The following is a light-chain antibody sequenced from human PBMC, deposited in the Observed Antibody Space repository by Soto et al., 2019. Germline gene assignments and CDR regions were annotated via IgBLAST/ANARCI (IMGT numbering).Light chain of an antibody. J-gene: IGKJ5*01. Sequence: EIVLPQSPATLSLSPGERATLSCRASQSVSSSYLAWYQQKPGQAPRLLIYGASSRATGIPDRFSGSGSGTDFTLTISRLEPEDFAVYYCQQYGSPITFGQGTRLEIK. CDR3: QQYGSPIT. CDR2: GAS. V-gene: IGKV3-20*01. CDR1: QSVSSSY.